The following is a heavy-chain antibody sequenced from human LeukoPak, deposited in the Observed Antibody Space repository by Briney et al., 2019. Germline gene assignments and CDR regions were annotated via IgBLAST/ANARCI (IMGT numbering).Heavy chain of an antibody. CDR2: IKQDGSEK. CDR3: ARLFGYYGMDV. V-gene: IGHV3-7*01. CDR1: GFTFSSNW. J-gene: IGHJ6*02. D-gene: IGHD3-16*01. Sequence: GGSLRLSCAASGFTFSSNWMSWVRQAPGKGREWVANIKQDGSEKYYVDSVKGRFTISRDNAKNSLYLQMNSLRAEDTAVYYCARLFGYYGMDVWGQGTTVTVSS.